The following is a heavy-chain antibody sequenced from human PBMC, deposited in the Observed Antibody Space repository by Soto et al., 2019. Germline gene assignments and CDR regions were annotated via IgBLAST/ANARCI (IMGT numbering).Heavy chain of an antibody. CDR1: GFSFSTTGVG. CDR2: IYWNGNE. D-gene: IGHD1-1*01. Sequence: QITLRESGPPLVKPTQNLTLTFAYSGFSFSTTGVGVGWFRQPPGQALQWLALIYWNGNERYSPSLNGRLTVTKDTSKNQVLLTMTKVDPVDTATYYSAYELSGYYYVMDVWGPGTNVTVSS. J-gene: IGHJ6*02. V-gene: IGHV2-5*01. CDR3: AYELSGYYYVMDV.